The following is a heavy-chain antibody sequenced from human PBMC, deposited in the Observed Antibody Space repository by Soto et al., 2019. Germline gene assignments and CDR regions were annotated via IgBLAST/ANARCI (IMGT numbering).Heavy chain of an antibody. Sequence: QLQLQESGPGLMKPSETLSLTCTVSGGSISSIRFSWGWVRQPPGKGLEWIGAIYNTGRTSYNPSLESRVTVSVDMSKNQFSLKMTSVTAADTAIYHCVRYDTWGQGILVTVSS. CDR1: GGSISSIRFS. CDR2: IYNTGRT. CDR3: VRYDT. V-gene: IGHV4-39*01. J-gene: IGHJ5*02.